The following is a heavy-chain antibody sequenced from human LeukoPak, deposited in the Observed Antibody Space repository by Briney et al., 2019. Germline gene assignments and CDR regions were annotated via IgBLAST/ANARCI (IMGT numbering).Heavy chain of an antibody. D-gene: IGHD4-17*01. CDR2: IRYDGSNK. V-gene: IGHV3-30*02. CDR1: GFTVSSNY. CDR3: AKDAYSTTVNYFDC. Sequence: PGGSLRLSCAASGFTVSSNYMSWVRQAPGKGLEWVAFIRYDGSNKYYADSVKGRFTISRDNSKNTLYLQMNSLRAEDTAVYYCAKDAYSTTVNYFDCWGQGTLVTVSS. J-gene: IGHJ4*02.